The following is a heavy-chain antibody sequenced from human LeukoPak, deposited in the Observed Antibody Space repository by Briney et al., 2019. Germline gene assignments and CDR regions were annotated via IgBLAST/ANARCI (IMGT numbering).Heavy chain of an antibody. D-gene: IGHD3-3*01. V-gene: IGHV4-34*01. CDR2: INHSGST. Sequence: SETLSLTCGVTGGSFSGYYWSWIRQPPEKGLEWIGEINHSGSTQYNPSLKSRVTISVDTSKNQFSLKLSSVTAADTAVYYCARAIEGSDLAFFDYWGQGTLVTVSS. J-gene: IGHJ4*02. CDR3: ARAIEGSDLAFFDY. CDR1: GGSFSGYY.